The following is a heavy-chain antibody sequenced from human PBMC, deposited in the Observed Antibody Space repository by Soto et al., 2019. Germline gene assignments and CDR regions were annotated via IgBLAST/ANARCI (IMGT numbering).Heavy chain of an antibody. CDR3: AILYYYDSGDYYSNYQYYGMDV. CDR1: GFNFTSFY. V-gene: IGHV1-46*01. CDR2: MHPYGGST. Sequence: ASVKVSCKASGFNFTSFYMHWVRQAPGQGPEWMGIMHPYGGSTGYAQKFQGRVTLTRDTSTRTDYMELSSLRSDDTAVYYCAILYYYDSGDYYSNYQYYGMDVWGQGTTGTVS. J-gene: IGHJ6*02. D-gene: IGHD3-22*01.